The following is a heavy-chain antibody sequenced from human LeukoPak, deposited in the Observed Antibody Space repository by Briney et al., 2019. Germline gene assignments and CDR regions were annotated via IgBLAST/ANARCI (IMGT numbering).Heavy chain of an antibody. J-gene: IGHJ4*02. V-gene: IGHV4-39*07. D-gene: IGHD3-22*01. CDR1: GGSISSSSYY. Sequence: SETLSLTCTVSGGSISSSSYYWGWIRQPPGKGLEWIGSIYYSGSTYYNPSLKSRVTISVDTSKNQFSLKLSSVTATDTAVYYCARGSEFDYPYYYDSSGSTMDFDYWGQGTLVTVSS. CDR3: ARGSEFDYPYYYDSSGSTMDFDY. CDR2: IYYSGST.